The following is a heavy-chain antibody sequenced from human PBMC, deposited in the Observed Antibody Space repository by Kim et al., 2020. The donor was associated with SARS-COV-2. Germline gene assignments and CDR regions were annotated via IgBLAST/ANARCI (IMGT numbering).Heavy chain of an antibody. D-gene: IGHD3-16*01. Sequence: GGSLRLSCAASGFRFTNNAMGWVRQAPGKGLEWVSGIAGDFNIQYADSVQGRLTISRDNFKNTLYLQMNSLRIDDTAIYYCVKGSWGWAFDAWGQGTMVTVSS. V-gene: IGHV3-23*01. CDR3: VKGSWGWAFDA. CDR1: GFRFTNNA. J-gene: IGHJ3*01. CDR2: IAGDFNI.